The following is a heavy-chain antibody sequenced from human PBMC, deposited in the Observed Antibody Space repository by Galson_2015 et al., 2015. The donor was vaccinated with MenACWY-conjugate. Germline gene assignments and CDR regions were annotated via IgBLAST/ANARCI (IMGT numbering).Heavy chain of an antibody. Sequence: SLRLSCAASGFTFSNYGMAWVRQAPGKGLDWVSAMSRSGTTYYAASVKGRFTISRDNAKNMLYLQMNSLRAEDTAVYYCARERGPYDAFDIWGQGTLVTVSS. CDR2: MSRSGTT. J-gene: IGHJ3*02. V-gene: IGHV3-23*01. CDR3: ARERGPYDAFDI. CDR1: GFTFSNYG.